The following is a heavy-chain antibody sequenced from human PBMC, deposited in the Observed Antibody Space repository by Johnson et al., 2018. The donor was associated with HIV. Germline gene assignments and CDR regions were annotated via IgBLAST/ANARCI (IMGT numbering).Heavy chain of an antibody. CDR1: GFTFSSYG. CDR3: AKVIAAAGYDAFDI. V-gene: IGHV3-30*19. Sequence: QVQLVESGGGVVQPGKSLRLSCAASGFTFSSYGMHWVRQAPGKGLEWVALISYDGPNQYYAASVKGRFTISSDNSQNTLYLQVNSLRAEETAVYYCAKVIAAAGYDAFDIWGQGTMVTVSS. D-gene: IGHD6-13*01. CDR2: ISYDGPNQ. J-gene: IGHJ3*02.